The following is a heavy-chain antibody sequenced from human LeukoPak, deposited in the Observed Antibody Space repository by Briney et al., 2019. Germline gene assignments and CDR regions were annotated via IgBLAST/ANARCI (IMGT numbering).Heavy chain of an antibody. Sequence: ASVKVSCKASGYIFSSYGISWVRQAPGQGLEWMGWISVYNGNTNYAQKLQGRVTMTTDTSTSTAYMELRSLRSDDTAVYYCAKGRLKIPDYWGQGTLVTVSS. CDR3: AKGRLKIPDY. CDR1: GYIFSSYG. J-gene: IGHJ4*02. V-gene: IGHV1-18*01. D-gene: IGHD5-24*01. CDR2: ISVYNGNT.